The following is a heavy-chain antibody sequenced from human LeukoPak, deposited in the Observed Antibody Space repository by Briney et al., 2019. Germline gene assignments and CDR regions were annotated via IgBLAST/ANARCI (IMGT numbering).Heavy chain of an antibody. CDR2: LSSSSSYI. D-gene: IGHD6-19*01. CDR3: ASRGTTGGWYRGDDAFDI. J-gene: IGHJ3*02. Sequence: GGSLRLSCAASGFTFSSYSMNWSPRPQGRGWGGVHSLSSSSSYIYYADSVKGRFTISRDNAKNSLYLQMNSLRAEDTAVYYCASRGTTGGWYRGDDAFDIWGQGTMVTVSS. CDR1: GFTFSSYS. V-gene: IGHV3-21*05.